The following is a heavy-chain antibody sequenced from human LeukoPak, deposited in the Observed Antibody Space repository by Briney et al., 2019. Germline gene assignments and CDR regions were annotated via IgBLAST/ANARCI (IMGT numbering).Heavy chain of an antibody. D-gene: IGHD6-13*01. V-gene: IGHV3-53*01. Sequence: GGSLRLPCAASGFTVSSNHMSWVRQGPGKGLEWVSVIYSGGSTYYADSVKGRFTISRDNSKNTLYLQMNSLRAEDTAVYYCASHSSSWYGFDYWGQGTLVTVSS. CDR2: IYSGGST. J-gene: IGHJ4*02. CDR3: ASHSSSWYGFDY. CDR1: GFTVSSNH.